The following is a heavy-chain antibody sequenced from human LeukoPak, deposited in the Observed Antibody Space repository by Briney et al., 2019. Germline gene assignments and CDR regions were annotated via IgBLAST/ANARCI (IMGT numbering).Heavy chain of an antibody. CDR2: ISYDGSNK. CDR3: ARDQLSLAVAGTRRETTYYYYYMDV. J-gene: IGHJ6*03. V-gene: IGHV3-30*14. D-gene: IGHD6-19*01. CDR1: GFTFSSYA. Sequence: GGSLRLSCAASGFTFSSYAMHWVRQAPGKGLEWVAVISYDGSNKYYADSVKGRFTISRDNSKNTLYLQMNSLRAEDTAVYYCARDQLSLAVAGTRRETTYYYYYMDVWGKGTTVTISS.